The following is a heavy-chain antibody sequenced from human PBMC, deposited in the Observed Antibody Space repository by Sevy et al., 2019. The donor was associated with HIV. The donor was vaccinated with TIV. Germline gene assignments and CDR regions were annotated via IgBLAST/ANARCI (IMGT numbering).Heavy chain of an antibody. D-gene: IGHD3-16*01. Sequence: GGSLRLSCAASGFSFDDYTMNWVRQAPGKGLEWVSGITWNGDNIVYAESVKGRFTVSRDNDKTSLFLQMDSLRAEDTAVYYGARDRRGCFHKRGYLISDAFDVWGQGTLVTVSS. V-gene: IGHV3-20*04. CDR1: GFSFDDYT. CDR2: ITWNGDNI. J-gene: IGHJ3*01. CDR3: ARDRRGCFHKRGYLISDAFDV.